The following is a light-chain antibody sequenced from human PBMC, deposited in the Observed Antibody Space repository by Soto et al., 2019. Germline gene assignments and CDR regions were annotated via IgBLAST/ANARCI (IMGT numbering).Light chain of an antibody. CDR3: QQYNSYRT. Sequence: DIQMTQSPSTLSASVGDRVTITCRASQSISSWLAWYQQKPGKAPKLLIYDASSLESGVPSRFSGSGSGTEFTLPISSLQPDYFATYYCQQYNSYRTFGQGTKVEIK. V-gene: IGKV1-5*01. CDR1: QSISSW. CDR2: DAS. J-gene: IGKJ1*01.